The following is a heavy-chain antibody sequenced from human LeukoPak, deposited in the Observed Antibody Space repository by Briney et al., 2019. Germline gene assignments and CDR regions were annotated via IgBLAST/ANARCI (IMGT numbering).Heavy chain of an antibody. CDR2: IYDRGPA. CDR3: ASGYTMVDYYYGMDV. CDR1: GYAIISGGFS. Sequence: PSETLSLTCTVSGYAIISGGFSWNWIRQPPGKGLEWIGCIYDRGPAHYNPSLKSRFTISVDRPKNQFSLKLSSVTAADTAVYYCASGYTMVDYYYGMDVWGQGTTVTVSS. D-gene: IGHD3-10*01. J-gene: IGHJ6*02. V-gene: IGHV4-30-2*02.